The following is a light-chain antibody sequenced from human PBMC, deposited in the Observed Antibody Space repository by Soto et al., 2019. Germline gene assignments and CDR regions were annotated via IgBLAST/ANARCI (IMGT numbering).Light chain of an antibody. CDR3: QKYGSSPRA. Sequence: EIVLTQSPGTLSLSPGERATLSCRAGQSISSNYLAWYQQKPGQAPRLLIFAASSRAAGTPDRFSGSGSGTEFSLTISRLEPEDFAVHYCQKYGSSPRAFGQGTKVDIK. J-gene: IGKJ1*01. V-gene: IGKV3-20*01. CDR1: QSISSNY. CDR2: AAS.